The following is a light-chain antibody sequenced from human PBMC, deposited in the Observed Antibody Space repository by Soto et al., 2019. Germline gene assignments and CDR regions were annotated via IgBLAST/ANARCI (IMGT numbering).Light chain of an antibody. CDR3: QQHRT. V-gene: IGKV1-5*01. J-gene: IGKJ1*01. CDR1: QSISSW. Sequence: DIQMTQSPSTLSASVGDRVTITCRASQSISSWLAWYQQKPGKAPKLLIYDASSLESGVPSRFSGSGPGTEFTLTISSLQPDDFATYYCQQHRTFGQGTKVEIK. CDR2: DAS.